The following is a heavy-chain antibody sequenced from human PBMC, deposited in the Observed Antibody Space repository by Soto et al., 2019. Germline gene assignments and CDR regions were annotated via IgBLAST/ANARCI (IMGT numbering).Heavy chain of an antibody. Sequence: GASVKVSCKASGYTFTSYGISCVRQAPGQGLEWMGWISAYNGNTNYAQKLQGRVTMTTDTSTSTAYMELRSLRSDDTAVYYCARNRIAAAFSWFDPWGQGTLVTVSS. CDR3: ARNRIAAAFSWFDP. CDR2: ISAYNGNT. V-gene: IGHV1-18*04. J-gene: IGHJ5*02. CDR1: GYTFTSYG. D-gene: IGHD6-13*01.